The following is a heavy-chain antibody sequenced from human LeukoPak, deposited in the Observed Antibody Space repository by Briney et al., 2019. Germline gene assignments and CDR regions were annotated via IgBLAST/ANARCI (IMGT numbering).Heavy chain of an antibody. CDR3: ARGYYYDSSGYYYLSFDY. D-gene: IGHD3-22*01. V-gene: IGHV1-18*01. CDR1: GYTFTSYG. J-gene: IGHJ4*02. Sequence: VASVKVSCKASGYTFTSYGISWVRQAPGQGLEWMGWISAYNGNTNYAQKLQGRVTITTDTSTSTAYMELRSLRSDDTAVYYCARGYYYDSSGYYYLSFDYWGQGTLVTVSS. CDR2: ISAYNGNT.